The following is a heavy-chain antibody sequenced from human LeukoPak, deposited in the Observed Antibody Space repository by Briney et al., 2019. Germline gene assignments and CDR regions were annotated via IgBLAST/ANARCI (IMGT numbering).Heavy chain of an antibody. J-gene: IGHJ6*02. D-gene: IGHD2-2*01. CDR3: ARNIVVVPAAMRDYYYYYGMDV. Sequence: KPSETLSLTCTVSGGSISSSSYYWGWIRQPPGKGLEWIGSIYYSGSTYYNPSLKSRVTISVDTSKNQFSPKLSSVTAADTAVYYCARNIVVVPAAMRDYYYYYGMDVWGQGTTVTVSS. V-gene: IGHV4-39*01. CDR2: IYYSGST. CDR1: GGSISSSSYY.